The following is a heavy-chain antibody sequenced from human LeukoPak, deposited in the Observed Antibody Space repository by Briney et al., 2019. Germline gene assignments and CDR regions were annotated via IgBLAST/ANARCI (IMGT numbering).Heavy chain of an antibody. D-gene: IGHD6-6*01. CDR2: FDPEDGET. CDR1: GYTLTELS. Sequence: ASVKVSCKVSGYTLTELSMHWVRQAPAKGLELMGGFDPEDGETIYAQKFQGRVTMTEDTSTDKAYMELSSLRSEDTAVYYCATVDSSSQLYGMDVWGQGTTVTVSS. CDR3: ATVDSSSQLYGMDV. J-gene: IGHJ6*02. V-gene: IGHV1-24*01.